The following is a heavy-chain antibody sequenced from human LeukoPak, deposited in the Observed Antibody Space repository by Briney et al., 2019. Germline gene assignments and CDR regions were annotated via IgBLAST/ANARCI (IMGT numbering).Heavy chain of an antibody. V-gene: IGHV3-23*01. J-gene: IGHJ4*02. CDR1: GFTFSSYA. Sequence: PEGSLRLSCAASGFTFSSYARSWVRQAPGKGLEWLSAISGSGGSTYYADSVKGRFTISRDNSKNTLYLQMNSLRAEDTAVYYCANGYYYDSSGYLLGVVFDYWGQGTLVTVSS. CDR2: ISGSGGST. CDR3: ANGYYYDSSGYLLGVVFDY. D-gene: IGHD3-22*01.